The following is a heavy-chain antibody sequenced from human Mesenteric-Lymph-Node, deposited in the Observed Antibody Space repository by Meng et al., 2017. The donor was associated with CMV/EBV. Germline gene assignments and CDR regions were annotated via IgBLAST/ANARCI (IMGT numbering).Heavy chain of an antibody. CDR3: ARAAAALDY. CDR2: IYYSGRT. V-gene: IGHV4-34*01. CDR1: GGSFSGYY. Sequence: SETLSLTCAVYGGSFSGYYWSWIRQPPGKGLEWIGSIYYSGRTYYNPSLKRRVTISVDTSKNQFSLRLSSVTAADTAVYYCARAAAALDYWGQGTLVTVSS. D-gene: IGHD6-13*01. J-gene: IGHJ4*02.